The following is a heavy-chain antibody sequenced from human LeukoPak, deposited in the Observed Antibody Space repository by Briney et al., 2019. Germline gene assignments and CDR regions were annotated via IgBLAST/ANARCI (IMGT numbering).Heavy chain of an antibody. V-gene: IGHV4-59*12. J-gene: IGHJ4*02. CDR1: GDSFSSYY. Sequence: SETLSLTCTVSGDSFSSYYWSWIRQPPGKGLEWIGYIYYSGSTNYNPSLKSRVTLSQDTSKNQFYLRLTSVTAADTAVYYCARDGGANRNFDYWGQGMLVTVSS. CDR3: ARDGGANRNFDY. D-gene: IGHD4/OR15-4a*01. CDR2: IYYSGST.